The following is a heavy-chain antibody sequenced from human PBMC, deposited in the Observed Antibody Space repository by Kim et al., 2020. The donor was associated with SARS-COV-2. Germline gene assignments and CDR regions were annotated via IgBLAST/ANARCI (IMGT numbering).Heavy chain of an antibody. CDR1: GFTFSSYA. Sequence: GGSLRLSCAASGFTFSSYAMSWVRQAPGKGLEWVSAISGSGSRTYYADSVRGRFTTSSDNSNNTLYLQMNSRRAEDTPVYYCAKEGSGSLSAAFDIWGQG. J-gene: IGHJ3*02. D-gene: IGHD3-22*01. CDR2: ISGSGSRT. CDR3: AKEGSGSLSAAFDI. V-gene: IGHV3-23*01.